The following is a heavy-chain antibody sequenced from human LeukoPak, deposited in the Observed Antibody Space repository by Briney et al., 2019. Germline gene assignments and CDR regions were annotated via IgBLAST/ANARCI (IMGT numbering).Heavy chain of an antibody. J-gene: IGHJ4*02. CDR2: ISYDGSNK. CDR1: GFTFSSYG. D-gene: IGHD3-22*01. Sequence: PGGSLRLSCAASGFTFSSYGMHWVRQAPGKGLEWVAVISYDGSNKYYADSVKGRFTISRDNSKNTLYLQMNSLRAEDTDVYYCATDKDYYDSSGYLDYWGQGTLVTVSS. CDR3: ATDKDYYDSSGYLDY. V-gene: IGHV3-30*03.